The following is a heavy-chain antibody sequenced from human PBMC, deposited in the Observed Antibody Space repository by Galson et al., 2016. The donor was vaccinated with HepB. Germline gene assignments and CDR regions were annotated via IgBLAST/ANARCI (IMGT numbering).Heavy chain of an antibody. CDR3: SRDGTSTTPNAFDI. V-gene: IGHV3-30-3*01. CDR1: GFTFSSYA. J-gene: IGHJ3*02. CDR2: ISYDGSNR. D-gene: IGHD4-17*01. Sequence: SLRLSCAASGFTFSSYAMNWVRQAPGKGLEWVAVISYDGSNRYYADSVKGLFTISRDSSQTTLYLQMTSLRAEDTAVYYCSRDGTSTTPNAFDIWGQGTMVTVSS.